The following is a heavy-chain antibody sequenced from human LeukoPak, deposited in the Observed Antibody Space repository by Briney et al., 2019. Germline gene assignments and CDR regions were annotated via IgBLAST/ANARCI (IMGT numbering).Heavy chain of an antibody. V-gene: IGHV1-24*01. CDR2: FDPEDGET. CDR3: ATVTYSSGWFRRVYNWFDP. Sequence: ASVKVFCKVSGYTLTELSMHWVRQAPGKGLEWMGGFDPEDGETIYAQKFQGRVTMTEDTSTDTAYMELSSLRSEDTAVYYCATVTYSSGWFRRVYNWFDPWGQGTLVTVSS. J-gene: IGHJ5*02. D-gene: IGHD6-19*01. CDR1: GYTLTELS.